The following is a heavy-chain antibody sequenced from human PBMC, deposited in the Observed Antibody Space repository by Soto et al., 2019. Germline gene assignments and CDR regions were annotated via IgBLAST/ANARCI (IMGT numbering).Heavy chain of an antibody. Sequence: QVQLQESGPGLVKPSQTLSLTCTVSGGSISSGGYYWSWIRQHPGKGLERIGYIYYSGSTYYNPSLQSRVTISVDTSKNQFSLKLSSVTAADTAVYYCARGWEYQLLWEWFDPWGQGTLVTVSS. V-gene: IGHV4-31*03. CDR3: ARGWEYQLLWEWFDP. CDR2: IYYSGST. D-gene: IGHD2-2*01. J-gene: IGHJ5*02. CDR1: GGSISSGGYY.